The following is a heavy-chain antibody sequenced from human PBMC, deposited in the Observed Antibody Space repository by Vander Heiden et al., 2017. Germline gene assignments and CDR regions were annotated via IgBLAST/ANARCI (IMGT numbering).Heavy chain of an antibody. CDR1: GSTFSSYP. CDR2: SSGSGGST. Sequence: EVQLLESGGGLVQPGGSLRLSCAASGSTFSSYPMRWVPQAPGKGLEWVSASSGSGGSTYYADSVKGRFTISRDNSKNTLYLQMNSLRAEDTAVYYCAKDGGIAAAGPDYWGQGTLVTVSS. J-gene: IGHJ4*02. V-gene: IGHV3-23*01. D-gene: IGHD6-13*01. CDR3: AKDGGIAAAGPDY.